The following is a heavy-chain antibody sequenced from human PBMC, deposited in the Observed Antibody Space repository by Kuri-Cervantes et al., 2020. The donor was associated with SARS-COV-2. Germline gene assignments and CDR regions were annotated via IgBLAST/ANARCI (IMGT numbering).Heavy chain of an antibody. CDR1: GGTFSSYA. Sequence: SVKVSCKASGGTFSSYAISWVRQAPGQGLEWMGGIIPIFGTANYAQKFQGRVTITADKSTSTAYMELRSLRSEDTAVYYCGYSYGTVNTGYYYGMDVWGQGTTVTVSS. V-gene: IGHV1-69*06. J-gene: IGHJ6*02. CDR3: GYSYGTVNTGYYYGMDV. D-gene: IGHD5-18*01. CDR2: IIPIFGTA.